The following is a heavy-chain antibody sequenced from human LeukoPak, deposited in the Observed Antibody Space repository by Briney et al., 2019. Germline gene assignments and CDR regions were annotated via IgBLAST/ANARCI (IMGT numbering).Heavy chain of an antibody. CDR1: GFTFSSYG. Sequence: PGRSLRLSCAASGFTFSSYGMHWVRQAPGKGLEWVAVISYDGSNKYYADSVKGRFTISRDNSKNTLYLQMNSLRAEDTAVYYCAAAGTDFDYWGQGTLVTVSS. CDR3: AAAGTDFDY. J-gene: IGHJ4*02. V-gene: IGHV3-30*03. CDR2: ISYDGSNK. D-gene: IGHD6-13*01.